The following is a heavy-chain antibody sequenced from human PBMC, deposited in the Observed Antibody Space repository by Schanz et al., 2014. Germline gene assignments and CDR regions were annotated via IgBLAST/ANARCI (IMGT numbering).Heavy chain of an antibody. CDR2: IWYDGNNK. V-gene: IGHV3-33*06. J-gene: IGHJ6*02. Sequence: QVQLVESGGDVVQPGRSLRLSCAASGFTFSSYGMHWVRQAPGKGLEWVAVIWYDGNNKYYADSVKGRFTISRDNSKNILYLQMNSLRVEDTAIYYCAKIWKAHHLTGRPGWSDGMDVWGQGTLVAVSS. D-gene: IGHD3-3*01. CDR3: AKIWKAHHLTGRPGWSDGMDV. CDR1: GFTFSSYG.